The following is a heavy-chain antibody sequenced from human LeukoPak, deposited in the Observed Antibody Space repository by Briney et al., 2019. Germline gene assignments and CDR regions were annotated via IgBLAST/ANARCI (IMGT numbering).Heavy chain of an antibody. J-gene: IGHJ6*02. Sequence: GASVKVSCKASGYTFTSYAMNWVRQAPGQGLEWMGWINTNTGNPTYAQGFTGRFVFSLDASVSTAYLQISSLKAEDTAVYYCARKDRGVIRHYGMDVWGQGTTVTVSS. V-gene: IGHV7-4-1*02. CDR1: GYTFTSYA. D-gene: IGHD3-10*01. CDR3: ARKDRGVIRHYGMDV. CDR2: INTNTGNP.